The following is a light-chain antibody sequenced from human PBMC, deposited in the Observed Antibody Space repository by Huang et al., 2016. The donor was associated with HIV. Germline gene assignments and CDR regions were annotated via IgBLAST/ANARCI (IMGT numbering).Light chain of an antibody. CDR3: QQRSSWPPYT. CDR2: DVS. J-gene: IGKJ2*01. Sequence: EIVLTQSPATLSLSPGERATLSCRASQSVGSYLAWYQQKPGQAPRLLIYDVSNRATGIPARFRGSGSGTDFTLTISSLEPEDFAVYYCQQRSSWPPYTFGQGTKLEIK. V-gene: IGKV3-11*01. CDR1: QSVGSY.